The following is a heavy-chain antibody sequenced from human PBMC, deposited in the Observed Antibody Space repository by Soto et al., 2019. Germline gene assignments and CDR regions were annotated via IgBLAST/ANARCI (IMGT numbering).Heavy chain of an antibody. CDR3: ARDSSSAGPDAFDI. J-gene: IGHJ3*02. CDR1: GYIFSSHC. D-gene: IGHD6-6*01. V-gene: IGHV1-46*01. CDR2: INPGGGRT. Sequence: ASVKVSCKASGYIFSSHCIYWVRQAPGQGLQWMGIINPGGGRTAYAQKFQGRVTLTRDMSTSTLYLQMNSLRAEDTAVYYCARDSSSAGPDAFDIWGQGTMVTVSS.